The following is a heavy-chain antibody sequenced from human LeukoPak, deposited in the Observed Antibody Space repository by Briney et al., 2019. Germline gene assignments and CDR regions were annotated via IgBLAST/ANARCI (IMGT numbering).Heavy chain of an antibody. D-gene: IGHD2-15*01. CDR3: AKGRPFRIVVGNHLDV. J-gene: IGHJ6*02. V-gene: IGHV3-30*18. Sequence: PGGSLRLSCAASGFTFNSYGMHWVRQAPGKGLEWVAVISYDGSNKYYADSVKGRFTISRDNSKNTLYLQMNSLRAEDTAVYYCAKGRPFRIVVGNHLDVWGQGTTVTVSS. CDR1: GFTFNSYG. CDR2: ISYDGSNK.